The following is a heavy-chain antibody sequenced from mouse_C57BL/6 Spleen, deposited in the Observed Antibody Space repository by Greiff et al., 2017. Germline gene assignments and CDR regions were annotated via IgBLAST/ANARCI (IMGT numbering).Heavy chain of an antibody. V-gene: IGHV1-39*01. J-gene: IGHJ2*01. D-gene: IGHD1-1*01. CDR1: GYSFTDYN. CDR2: INPNYGTT. Sequence: EVKLMESGPELVKPGASVKISCKASGYSFTDYNMNWVKQSNGKSLEWIGVINPNYGTTSYNQKFKGKATLTVDQSSSTAYMQLNSLTSEDSAVYYCARSGLLLRFFDYWGQGTTLTVSS. CDR3: ARSGLLLRFFDY.